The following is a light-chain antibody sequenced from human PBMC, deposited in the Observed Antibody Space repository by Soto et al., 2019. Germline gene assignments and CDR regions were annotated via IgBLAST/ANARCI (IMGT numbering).Light chain of an antibody. Sequence: IVWTQSPATLSLSPGERSTLSCVASQSVSSSYLAWYQQKPGLAPRLLIYDASSRATGITDRFSGSGSGTDFTLTISRLEPEDFAVYYCQPYGSSPITVGPGTRLDIK. CDR2: DAS. CDR3: QPYGSSPIT. J-gene: IGKJ5*01. CDR1: QSVSSSY. V-gene: IGKV3D-20*01.